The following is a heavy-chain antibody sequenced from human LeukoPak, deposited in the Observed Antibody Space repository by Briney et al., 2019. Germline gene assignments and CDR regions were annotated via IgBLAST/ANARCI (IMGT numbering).Heavy chain of an antibody. CDR1: GYTLTELS. Sequence: GASVKVSCKVSGYTLTELSMHWVRQATGQGLEWMGWMNPNSGNTGYAQKFQGRVTMTRNTSISTAYMELSSLRSEDTAVYYCARERRSTIFGVVNPDYYGMDVWGQGTTVTVSS. CDR3: ARERRSTIFGVVNPDYYGMDV. J-gene: IGHJ6*02. CDR2: MNPNSGNT. V-gene: IGHV1-8*01. D-gene: IGHD3-3*01.